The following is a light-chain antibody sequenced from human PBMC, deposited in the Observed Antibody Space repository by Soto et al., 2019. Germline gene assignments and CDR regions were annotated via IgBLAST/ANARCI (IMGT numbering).Light chain of an antibody. CDR2: EVS. J-gene: IGLJ2*01. V-gene: IGLV2-8*01. Sequence: QSALTQPASLSGSPGQSITISCTGTSSDIGAYDYVSWFQQHPGKAPKLMIYEVSKRPSGVPDRFSGSKSGNTASLTVSGLQAEDEADYYCSSYAGSHPLVVFGGGTKVTVL. CDR1: SSDIGAYDY. CDR3: SSYAGSHPLVV.